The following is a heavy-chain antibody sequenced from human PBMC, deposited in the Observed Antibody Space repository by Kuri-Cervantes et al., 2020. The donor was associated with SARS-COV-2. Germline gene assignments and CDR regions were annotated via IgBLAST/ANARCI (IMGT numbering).Heavy chain of an antibody. J-gene: IGHJ6*03. V-gene: IGHV3-7*01. CDR3: ARDCSSPYKYYYYYYMDV. CDR2: VKQDGSET. CDR1: GFIFSDYA. D-gene: IGHD6-13*01. Sequence: GGSLRLSCEASGFIFSDYAIDWVRQAPGGGLEWVANVKQDGSETYYVESVKGRFTISRDNAKNSLYLQMNSLRAEDTAVYYCARDCSSPYKYYYYYYMDVWGKGTTVTVSS.